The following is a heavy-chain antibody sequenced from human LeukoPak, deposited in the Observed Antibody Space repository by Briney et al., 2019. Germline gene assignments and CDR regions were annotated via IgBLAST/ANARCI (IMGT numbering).Heavy chain of an antibody. CDR2: INPSGGST. V-gene: IGHV1-46*01. D-gene: IGHD3-10*01. CDR3: ARDRGGFGNDY. J-gene: IGHJ4*02. CDR1: GYTFTSYY. Sequence: GASVKVSCKASGYTFTSYYMHWVRQAPGQGLEWMEIINPSGGSTSYAQKFQGRVTMTRDMSTSTVYMELSSLRSEDTAVYYCARDRGGFGNDYWGQGTLVTVSS.